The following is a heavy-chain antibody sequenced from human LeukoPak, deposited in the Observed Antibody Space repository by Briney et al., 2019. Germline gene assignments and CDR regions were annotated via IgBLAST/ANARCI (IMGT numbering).Heavy chain of an antibody. CDR2: INPNSGGT. Sequence: ASVKVSCKASGYTFTGYYMHWVRQAPGQGLEWMGWINPNSGGTNYAQKFQGRVTMTRDTSISTAYMELSRLRSDDTAVYYRARSKVVVAAKVFDYWGQGTLVTVSS. CDR1: GYTFTGYY. CDR3: ARSKVVVAAKVFDY. D-gene: IGHD2-15*01. V-gene: IGHV1-2*02. J-gene: IGHJ4*02.